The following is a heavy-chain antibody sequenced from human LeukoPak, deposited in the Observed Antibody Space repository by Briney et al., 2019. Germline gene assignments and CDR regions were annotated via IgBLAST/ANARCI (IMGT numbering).Heavy chain of an antibody. CDR1: GGSISTYY. V-gene: IGHV4-59*01. D-gene: IGHD1-1*01. CDR2: IHYSGNT. CDR3: AREGTAGTNLNWFDS. J-gene: IGHJ5*01. Sequence: SETLSLTCSVSGGSISTYYWSWIRQPPGKGLELIGYIHYSGNTNYNPSLKSRVTISVDTSKNQFSLKVSSVTAADTAVYYCAREGTAGTNLNWFDSWGQGTLVTVSS.